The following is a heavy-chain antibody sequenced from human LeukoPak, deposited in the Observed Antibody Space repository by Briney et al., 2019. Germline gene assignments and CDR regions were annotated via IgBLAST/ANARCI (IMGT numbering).Heavy chain of an antibody. CDR3: AREKAVAGHDAFDI. CDR2: IIPIFGTA. J-gene: IGHJ3*02. CDR1: GYTFSNYG. D-gene: IGHD6-19*01. V-gene: IGHV1-69*13. Sequence: SVKVSCKASGYTFSNYGISWVRQAPGQGLEWMGGIIPIFGTANYAQKFQGRVTITADESTSTAYMELSSLRSEDTAVYYCAREKAVAGHDAFDIWGQGTMVTVSS.